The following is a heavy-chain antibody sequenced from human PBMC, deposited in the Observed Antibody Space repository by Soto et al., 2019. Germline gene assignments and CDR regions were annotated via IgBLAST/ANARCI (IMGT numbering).Heavy chain of an antibody. V-gene: IGHV3-9*01. J-gene: IGHJ6*03. Sequence: EVQLVESGGGLVQPGRSLRLSCRASGFIFDEYAMHWVRQPPGKGLELVSGISSKSGPIGYADSVKGRFTISRDSAMKSLYLQMNSREDEGTALYYCSKASSCSTHNFFPPYRSHYMYVWRKGTTVTFSS. CDR1: GFIFDEYA. CDR3: SKASSCSTHNFFPPYRSHYMYV. D-gene: IGHD2-2*01. CDR2: ISSKSGPI.